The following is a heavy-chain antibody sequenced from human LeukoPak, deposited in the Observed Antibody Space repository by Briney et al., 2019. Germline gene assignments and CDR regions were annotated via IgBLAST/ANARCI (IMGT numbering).Heavy chain of an antibody. D-gene: IGHD4-17*01. V-gene: IGHV4-59*01. J-gene: IGHJ3*02. CDR1: GGSISGYY. Sequence: KSSETLSLTCTVSGGSISGYYWTWIRQPPGKGLEWIGYIYYSGSTNYNPSLKSRVTISVDTSKNQFSLKLSSVTAADTAVYYCAREDTVTTAFDIWGQGTMVTVSS. CDR2: IYYSGST. CDR3: AREDTVTTAFDI.